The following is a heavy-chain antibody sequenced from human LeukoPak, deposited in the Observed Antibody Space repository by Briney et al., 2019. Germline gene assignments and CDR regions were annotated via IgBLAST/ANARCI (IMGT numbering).Heavy chain of an antibody. D-gene: IGHD3-10*01. CDR2: IYHSGST. Sequence: SETLSLTCAVSGGSISSSNWWSWVRQPPGKGLEWIGEIYHSGSTNYNPSLKSRVTISVDKSKNQFSLKLSSVTAADTAVYYCARSWLTMVRGVYLNWFDPWGQGTLVTVSS. V-gene: IGHV4-4*02. CDR3: ARSWLTMVRGVYLNWFDP. J-gene: IGHJ5*02. CDR1: GGSISSSNW.